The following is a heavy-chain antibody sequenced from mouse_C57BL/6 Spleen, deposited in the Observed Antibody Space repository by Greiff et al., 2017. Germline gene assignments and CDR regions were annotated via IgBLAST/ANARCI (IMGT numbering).Heavy chain of an antibody. V-gene: IGHV3-6*01. D-gene: IGHD1-1*01. CDR1: GYSITSGYY. J-gene: IGHJ3*01. CDR2: ISYDGSN. Sequence: EVQLQESGPGLVKPSQSLSLTCSVTGYSITSGYYWNWIRQFPGNKLEWIGYISYDGSNNYNPSLTNRISITRDTSKNQFFLKLNSVTTEDTATYYCAREGDGSSYEAYWGQGTLVTVSA. CDR3: AREGDGSSYEAY.